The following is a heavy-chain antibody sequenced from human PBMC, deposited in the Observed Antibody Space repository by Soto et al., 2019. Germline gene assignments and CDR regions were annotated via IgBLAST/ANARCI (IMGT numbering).Heavy chain of an antibody. CDR2: IYYSGST. D-gene: IGHD1-26*01. V-gene: IGHV4-59*01. CDR3: ARDCPEGSYCYYYYGMDV. CDR1: GGSISSYY. Sequence: PSETLSLTCTVSGGSISSYYWSWIRQPPGKGLEWIGYIYYSGSTNYNPSLESRVTISVDTSKNQFSLKLSSVTAADTAVYYCARDCPEGSYCYYYYGMDVWGQGTTVTVSS. J-gene: IGHJ6*02.